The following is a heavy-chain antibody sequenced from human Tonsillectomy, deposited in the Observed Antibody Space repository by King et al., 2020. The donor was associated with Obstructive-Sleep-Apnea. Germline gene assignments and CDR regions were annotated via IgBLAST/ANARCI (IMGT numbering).Heavy chain of an antibody. CDR2: IKSKTDGGTT. J-gene: IGHJ4*02. D-gene: IGHD6-13*01. V-gene: IGHV3-15*01. CDR3: TTDRGAAAGDFDY. CDR1: GFTFSNAW. Sequence: VQLVESGGGLVKPGGSLRLSCAASGFTFSNAWMSWFRQAPGKGLEWVGRIKSKTDGGTTDYAAPVKGRFTNSRDDSKNTLYLQMNSLKTADTAVYYCTTDRGAAAGDFDYWGQGTLVTVSS.